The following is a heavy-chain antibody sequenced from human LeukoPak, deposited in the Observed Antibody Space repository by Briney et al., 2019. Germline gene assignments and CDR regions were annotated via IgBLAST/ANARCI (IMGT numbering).Heavy chain of an antibody. V-gene: IGHV3-33*01. CDR1: GFTFSSYG. CDR3: ARDIGMIFGVVIISGWFDP. D-gene: IGHD3-3*01. J-gene: IGHJ5*02. Sequence: GGSLRLSCAASGFTFSSYGMHWVRQAPGKGLEWVAVIWYDGSNKYYADSVKGRFTISRDNSKNTLYLQMNSLRAEDTAVYYCARDIGMIFGVVIISGWFDPWGQGTLVTVSS. CDR2: IWYDGSNK.